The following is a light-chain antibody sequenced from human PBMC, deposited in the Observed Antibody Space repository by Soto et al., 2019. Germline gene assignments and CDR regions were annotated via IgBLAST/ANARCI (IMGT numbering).Light chain of an antibody. V-gene: IGLV2-23*01. CDR1: SSDVGSYNL. J-gene: IGLJ1*01. Sequence: QSVLTQPASVSLSPGQSITISCTGTSSDVGSYNLVSWYQQHPGKAPKLMIYEGSKRPPGVSNRFSGSKSGNTASLTISGLQAEDEADYYCCSYAGSSSYVFGTGAKVTVL. CDR2: EGS. CDR3: CSYAGSSSYV.